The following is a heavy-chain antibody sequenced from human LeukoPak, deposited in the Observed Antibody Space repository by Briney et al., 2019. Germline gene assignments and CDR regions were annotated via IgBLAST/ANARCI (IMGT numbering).Heavy chain of an antibody. V-gene: IGHV4-38-2*01. D-gene: IGHD3-16*01. CDR1: GYSISSGYY. CDR3: ARRWSNGYKYRADDF. J-gene: IGHJ3*01. Sequence: PSETLSLTCAVSGYSISSGYYWAWIRQPPGKGLEWIGNIYYSGTTLYNPSLKSRLTISVDTSKNQFSLKLSSVTAADTAVYYCARRWSNGYKYRADDFWGQGTMVSVSS. CDR2: IYYSGTT.